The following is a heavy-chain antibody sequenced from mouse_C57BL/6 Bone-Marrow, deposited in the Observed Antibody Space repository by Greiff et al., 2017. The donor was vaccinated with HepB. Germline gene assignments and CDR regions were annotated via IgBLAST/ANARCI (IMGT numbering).Heavy chain of an antibody. CDR2: IDPETGGT. CDR3: TREGNWDYFDY. CDR1: GYTFTDYE. J-gene: IGHJ2*01. Sequence: QVQLKQSGAELVRPGASVTLSCKASGYTFTDYEMHWVKQTPVHGLEWIGAIDPETGGTAYNQKFKGKAILTADKSSSTAYMELRSLTSEDSAVYYCTREGNWDYFDYWGQGTTLTVSS. D-gene: IGHD4-1*01. V-gene: IGHV1-15*01.